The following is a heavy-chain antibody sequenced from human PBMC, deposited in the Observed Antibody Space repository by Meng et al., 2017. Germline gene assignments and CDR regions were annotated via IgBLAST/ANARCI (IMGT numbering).Heavy chain of an antibody. CDR1: GFTFSDYY. V-gene: IGHV3-11*01. Sequence: GESLKISCAASGFTFSDYYMSWIRQAPGKGLERVSHISSTGSTIYYADSVKGRFTTSRDNAKNSLYLQMNSLRAEDTAVYYCTRDQRNDYVWGSYRYALGFDPWGQGTLVTVSS. CDR2: ISSTGSTI. J-gene: IGHJ5*02. D-gene: IGHD3-16*02. CDR3: TRDQRNDYVWGSYRYALGFDP.